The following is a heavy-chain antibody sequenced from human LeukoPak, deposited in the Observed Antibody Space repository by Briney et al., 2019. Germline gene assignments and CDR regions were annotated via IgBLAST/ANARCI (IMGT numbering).Heavy chain of an antibody. CDR1: GGSISSSNW. Sequence: SGTLSLICAVSGGSISSSNWWSWVRQPPGKGLEWIGEIYHSGSTNYNPALKSRVTISVDKSKNQSSLKLSSVTAADTAVYYCASLDYGDGSYYFDYWGQGTLVTVSS. J-gene: IGHJ4*02. V-gene: IGHV4-4*02. CDR3: ASLDYGDGSYYFDY. CDR2: IYHSGST. D-gene: IGHD4-17*01.